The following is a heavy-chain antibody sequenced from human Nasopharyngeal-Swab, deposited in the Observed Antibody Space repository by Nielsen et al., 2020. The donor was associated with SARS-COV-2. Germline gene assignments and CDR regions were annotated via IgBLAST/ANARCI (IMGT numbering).Heavy chain of an antibody. J-gene: IGHJ5*02. Sequence: GSLRLSCTVSGGSISSSSYYWGWIRQPPGKGLEWIGSIYYSGSTYYNPSLKSRVTISVDTSKNQFSLKLSSVTAADTAVYYCARDQWGDSYGSGSSGLDPWGQGTLVTVSS. V-gene: IGHV4-39*07. CDR2: IYYSGST. CDR3: ARDQWGDSYGSGSSGLDP. D-gene: IGHD3-10*01. CDR1: GGSISSSSYY.